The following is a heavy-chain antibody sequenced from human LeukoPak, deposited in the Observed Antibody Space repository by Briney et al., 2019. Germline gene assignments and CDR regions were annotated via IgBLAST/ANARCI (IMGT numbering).Heavy chain of an antibody. Sequence: GGSLRLSCAASGFTFSSYSMNWVRQAPGKGLEWVSSIIISSSYIYYADSVKGRFTISRDNAKNSLYLQMNSLRAEDTAVYYCASGDYYGSGSYWAPFDYWGQGTLVTVSS. CDR1: GFTFSSYS. V-gene: IGHV3-21*01. J-gene: IGHJ4*02. D-gene: IGHD3-10*01. CDR2: IIISSSYI. CDR3: ASGDYYGSGSYWAPFDY.